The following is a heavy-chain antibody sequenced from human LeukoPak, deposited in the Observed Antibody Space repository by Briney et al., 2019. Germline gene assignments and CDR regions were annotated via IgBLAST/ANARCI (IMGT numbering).Heavy chain of an antibody. Sequence: GGSLRPSCAASGFTFSSYSIKWVRQAPGKGLEWVSYISSSGSTIYYAESVKGRFTISRDNAKNSLYLQVNSLRAEDTAVYYCARGRGYSYDTDYWGQGTMVTVSS. J-gene: IGHJ4*02. CDR2: ISSSGSTI. CDR3: ARGRGYSYDTDY. V-gene: IGHV3-48*01. D-gene: IGHD5-18*01. CDR1: GFTFSSYS.